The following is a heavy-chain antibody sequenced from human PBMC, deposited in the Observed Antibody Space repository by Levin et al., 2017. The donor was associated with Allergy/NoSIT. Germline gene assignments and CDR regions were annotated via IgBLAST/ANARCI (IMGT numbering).Heavy chain of an antibody. CDR3: ASGGGSYNY. V-gene: IGHV3-21*01. D-gene: IGHD1-26*01. CDR1: GFIFSRYA. CDR2: ITSSGSYI. J-gene: IGHJ4*02. Sequence: GGSLRLSCAASGFIFSRYAMNWVRQSPGKGLEWISSITSSGSYINYADSVKGRFTISSDNAKKSLYLQMSGLRGDDSAVYYCASGGGSYNYWGQGTLVTVSS.